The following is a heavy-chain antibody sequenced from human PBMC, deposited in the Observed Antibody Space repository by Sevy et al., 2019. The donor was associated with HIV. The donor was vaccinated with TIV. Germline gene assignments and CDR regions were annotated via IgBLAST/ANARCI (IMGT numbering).Heavy chain of an antibody. D-gene: IGHD3-3*01. CDR1: GFTFSRFG. J-gene: IGHJ6*02. CDR3: ARDQQITIVGEITDYYFYYGMDV. CDR2: ISYDGNDK. Sequence: GGSLRLSCAVSGFTFSRFGMHWVRQAPGKGLEWVAVISYDGNDKHCAESVKGRFTISRDNSKNTLHLEMNSLRAEETAVYYCARDQQITIVGEITDYYFYYGMDVWGQGTTVTVSS. V-gene: IGHV3-30*04.